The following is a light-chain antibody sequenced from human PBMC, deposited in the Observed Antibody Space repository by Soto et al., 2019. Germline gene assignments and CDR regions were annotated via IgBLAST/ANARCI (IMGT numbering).Light chain of an antibody. J-gene: IGKJ5*01. V-gene: IGKV1-39*01. CDR2: AAS. Sequence: DVQMTQSPSSLSASVGDRVTIACRASQPIGNYLNWYRQKSGEAPKVLIFAASSLRSGVPSRFSGSGYGTDFTLTINNLHPEDSATYYCQQTHAVPLTFGQGTRLEIK. CDR3: QQTHAVPLT. CDR1: QPIGNY.